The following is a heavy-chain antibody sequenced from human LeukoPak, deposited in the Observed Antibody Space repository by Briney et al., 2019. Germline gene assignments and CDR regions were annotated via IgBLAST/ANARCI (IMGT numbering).Heavy chain of an antibody. Sequence: PGGSLRLSCEASGFTFNSYAMSWVRQPPGKGLEWVSAVSGSGVTTYYADSVKGRFTISRDNSRNTQYLQMNSLRAEDTAVYYCARESIAAAGPVDYWGQGTLVTVSS. CDR3: ARESIAAAGPVDY. D-gene: IGHD6-13*01. J-gene: IGHJ4*02. CDR2: VSGSGVTT. V-gene: IGHV3-23*01. CDR1: GFTFNSYA.